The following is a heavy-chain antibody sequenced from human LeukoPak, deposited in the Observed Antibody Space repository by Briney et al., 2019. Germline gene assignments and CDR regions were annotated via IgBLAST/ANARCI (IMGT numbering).Heavy chain of an antibody. CDR2: IYHSGST. D-gene: IGHD3-22*01. CDR3: ARVPGSYDFNWFDP. CDR1: GDSISSGGYY. J-gene: IGHJ5*02. V-gene: IGHV4-30-2*01. Sequence: PSETLSLTCTVSGDSISSGGYYWSWIRQPPGKGLEWIGYIYHSGSTAYNPSLKSRVTISVDRSKNQFSLKLSSVTAADTAVYYCARVPGSYDFNWFDPWGQGTLVTVSS.